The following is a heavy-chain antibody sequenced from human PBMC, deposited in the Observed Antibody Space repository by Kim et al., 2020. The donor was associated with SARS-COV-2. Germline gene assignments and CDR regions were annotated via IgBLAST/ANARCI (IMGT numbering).Heavy chain of an antibody. Sequence: SETLSLTCTVSGGSISSYYWSWIRQPPGKGLEWIGYIYYSGSTNYNPSLKSRVTISVDTSKNQFSLKLSSVTAADTAVYYCARTYDSSGYYPWYFDLWGRGTLVTVSS. J-gene: IGHJ2*01. CDR1: GGSISSYY. V-gene: IGHV4-59*01. D-gene: IGHD3-22*01. CDR3: ARTYDSSGYYPWYFDL. CDR2: IYYSGST.